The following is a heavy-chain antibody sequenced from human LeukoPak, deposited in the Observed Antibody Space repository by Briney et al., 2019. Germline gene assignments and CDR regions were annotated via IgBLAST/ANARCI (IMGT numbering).Heavy chain of an antibody. V-gene: IGHV3-48*03. D-gene: IGHD4-11*01. J-gene: IGHJ4*02. Sequence: GGSLRLSCAASGFTFSSYEMNWVRQAPGKGLEWVSYISSSGSTIYYAASVKGRFTISRDNAKNSLYLQMNSLRAEDTAVYYCARSKYDVGFDYWGQGTLVTVSS. CDR2: ISSSGSTI. CDR1: GFTFSSYE. CDR3: ARSKYDVGFDY.